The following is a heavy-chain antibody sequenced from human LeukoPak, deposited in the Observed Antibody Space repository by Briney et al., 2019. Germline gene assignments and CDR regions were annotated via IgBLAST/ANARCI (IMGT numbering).Heavy chain of an antibody. J-gene: IGHJ4*02. D-gene: IGHD4-23*01. V-gene: IGHV3-23*01. CDR3: AKVRGSYGGNVPDY. CDR2: ISDSGGST. Sequence: GGSLRLSCAASGFTFNSYAMSWVRQAPGKGLEWVSGISDSGGSTYYADSVKGRFTISRDNSKNTLYLQMNSLRAEDTAVYYCAKVRGSYGGNVPDYWGQGTLVTVSS. CDR1: GFTFNSYA.